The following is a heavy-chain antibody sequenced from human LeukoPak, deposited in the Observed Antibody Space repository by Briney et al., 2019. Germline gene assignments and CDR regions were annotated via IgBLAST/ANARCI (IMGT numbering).Heavy chain of an antibody. V-gene: IGHV4-38-2*02. CDR1: GYSISSGYY. D-gene: IGHD6-13*01. J-gene: IGHJ5*02. CDR3: ARERIAAANNWFDP. Sequence: SETLSLTCTVSGYSISSGYYWGWIRQPPGKGLEWIGSIYHSGSTYYNPSLESRVTISVDTSKNQFSLKLSSVTAADTAVYYCARERIAAANNWFDPWGQGTLVTVSS. CDR2: IYHSGST.